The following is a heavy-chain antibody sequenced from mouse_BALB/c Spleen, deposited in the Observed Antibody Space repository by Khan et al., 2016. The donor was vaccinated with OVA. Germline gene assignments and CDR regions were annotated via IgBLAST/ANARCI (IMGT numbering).Heavy chain of an antibody. V-gene: IGHV1-62-2*01. Sequence: QVQLQQSGAELVKPGASVKLSCKASGYTFTENIIHWVKQRSGQGLEWIGWFYPGSGTIKYNEKFKDKATLPADKSSSTVYMELSRLTSEDSAVYFCARHEDGNDGYYDYAMDYWGPGTSVTVSS. CDR2: FYPGSGTI. CDR3: ARHEDGNDGYYDYAMDY. J-gene: IGHJ4*01. CDR1: GYTFTENI. D-gene: IGHD2-3*01.